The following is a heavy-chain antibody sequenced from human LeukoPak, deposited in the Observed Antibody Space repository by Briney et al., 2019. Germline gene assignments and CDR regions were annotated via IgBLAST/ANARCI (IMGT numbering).Heavy chain of an antibody. J-gene: IGHJ4*02. CDR3: AKDHCSSTSCYETPPPHFDY. V-gene: IGHV3-23*01. Sequence: PGGSLRLSCAASGFTFSSYAMSWVRQAPGKGLEWVSAISGSGGSTYYADSVKGRFTISRDNSKNTPYLQMNSLRAEDTAVYYCAKDHCSSTSCYETPPPHFDYWGQGTLVTVSS. CDR2: ISGSGGST. CDR1: GFTFSSYA. D-gene: IGHD2-2*01.